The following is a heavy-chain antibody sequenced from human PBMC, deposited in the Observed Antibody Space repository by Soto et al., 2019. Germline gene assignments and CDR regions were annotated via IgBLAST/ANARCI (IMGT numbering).Heavy chain of an antibody. CDR2: ISYGGSNK. V-gene: IGHV3-30*18. CDR3: AKDNCISTSCYRLYNWFDA. D-gene: IGHD2-2*01. Sequence: QVQLVESGGGVVQPGRSLRLSCAASGFTFSSYGMHWVRQAPGKGLEWVAVISYGGSNKYYADSVKGRFTISRDNSKNTLYLQMNNLRAEDTAVYYCAKDNCISTSCYRLYNWFDAWGQGTLVTVSS. CDR1: GFTFSSYG. J-gene: IGHJ5*02.